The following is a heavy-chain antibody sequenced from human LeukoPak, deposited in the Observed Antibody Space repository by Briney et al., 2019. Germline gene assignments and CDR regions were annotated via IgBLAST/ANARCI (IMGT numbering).Heavy chain of an antibody. V-gene: IGHV4-61*01. CDR1: GGSVSSGSYY. Sequence: SETLSLTCTVSGGSVSSGSYYWSWIRQPPGKGLEWIGYIYYSGSTNYNPSLKSRVTISIDTSKNQFSLKLSSVTAADTAVYYCARDNWNYGSSMDVWGQGTTVTVSS. J-gene: IGHJ6*02. CDR2: IYYSGST. D-gene: IGHD1-7*01. CDR3: ARDNWNYGSSMDV.